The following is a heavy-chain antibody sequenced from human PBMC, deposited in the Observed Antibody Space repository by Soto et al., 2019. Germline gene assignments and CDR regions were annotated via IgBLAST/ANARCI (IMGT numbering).Heavy chain of an antibody. CDR3: AHVYWAASGTRYYFDY. D-gene: IGHD6-13*01. CDR2: IYWDDDK. J-gene: IGHJ4*02. Sequence: QITLKESGPTLVKPTQTLTLTCTFSGFSFSTSAVGVGWIRQPPGKALEWFALIYWDDDKRYSPSLKSRLTITKDTSRNQVVVTMTNMDPVDTATYYCAHVYWAASGTRYYFDYWGQGTLVTVSS. V-gene: IGHV2-5*02. CDR1: GFSFSTSAVG.